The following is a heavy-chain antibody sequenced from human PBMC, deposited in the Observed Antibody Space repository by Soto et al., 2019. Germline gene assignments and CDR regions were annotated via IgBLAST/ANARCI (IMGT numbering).Heavy chain of an antibody. CDR2: INPNSGGT. V-gene: IGHV1-2*02. D-gene: IGHD2-2*02. CDR1: GYTFSGYY. J-gene: IGHJ6*02. Sequence: ASVKVSCKASGYTFSGYYIHWLRQAPGQGLEWMGWINPNSGGTNYAQKFQGRVTVPRDTPTSTAYMELSRLTSDDTAVYYCARSLTEGYCTITGCYTRPLYGMDVWGQGTTVTVSS. CDR3: ARSLTEGYCTITGCYTRPLYGMDV.